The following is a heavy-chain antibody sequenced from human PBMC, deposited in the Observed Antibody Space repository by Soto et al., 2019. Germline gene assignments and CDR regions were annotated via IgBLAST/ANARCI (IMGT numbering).Heavy chain of an antibody. D-gene: IGHD6-19*01. J-gene: IGHJ4*02. CDR3: ARGTHGFGEVQGIAVAGKIDYFDS. V-gene: IGHV3-30-3*01. Sequence: QVQLVESGGGVVQPGRSLRLSCAASGFTFSSYAMHWVRQAPGKGLEWVAVISYDGSNKYYADSVKGRFTISRDNSKNTLYLKMNSLRAEDTAVYYCARGTHGFGEVQGIAVAGKIDYFDSWGQGTLVTVSS. CDR1: GFTFSSYA. CDR2: ISYDGSNK.